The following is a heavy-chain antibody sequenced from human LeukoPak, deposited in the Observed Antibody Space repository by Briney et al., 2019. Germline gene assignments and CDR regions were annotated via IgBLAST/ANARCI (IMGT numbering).Heavy chain of an antibody. J-gene: IGHJ5*02. CDR1: GDSFSYFY. Sequence: SETLSLTCTVSGDSFSYFYWSWIRQPPGKGLEWIGYIYNSGSTNYNPSLKSRVTISLDTSKNQFSLKLSSVTAADTAVYYCARRRDYVWGSYRPWGQGTLVTVSS. V-gene: IGHV4-59*01. CDR3: ARRRDYVWGSYRP. D-gene: IGHD3-16*02. CDR2: IYNSGST.